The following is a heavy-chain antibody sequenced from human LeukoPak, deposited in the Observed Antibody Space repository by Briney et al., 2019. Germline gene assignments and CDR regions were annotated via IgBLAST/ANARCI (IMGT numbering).Heavy chain of an antibody. D-gene: IGHD6-19*01. CDR2: IHISEST. J-gene: IGHJ4*02. CDR1: GVSISSYY. V-gene: IGHV4-4*07. CDR3: AGGWYKVY. Sequence: SETLSLTCTVSGVSISSYYWSWIRQPAGKGLEWIGRIHISESTYYNPSLQSRVTMSVDTSKNQFSLKLSSVTAADTAVYYCAGGWYKVYWGQGTLVTVSS.